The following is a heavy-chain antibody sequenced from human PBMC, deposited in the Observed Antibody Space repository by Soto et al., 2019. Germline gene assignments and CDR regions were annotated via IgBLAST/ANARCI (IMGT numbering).Heavy chain of an antibody. CDR3: KKDLAPGVTVAGSDY. Sequence: GGSLRLSCAASGFTFSRYDMSWVRQAPGKGLEWVSTISYSTTRTYYADSVKGRFTISRDNSKNTLYLQMNRLRAEDTAVYYCKKDLAPGVTVAGSDYWGQGTLVTVSS. CDR2: ISYSTTRT. CDR1: GFTFSRYD. V-gene: IGHV3-23*01. D-gene: IGHD6-19*01. J-gene: IGHJ4*02.